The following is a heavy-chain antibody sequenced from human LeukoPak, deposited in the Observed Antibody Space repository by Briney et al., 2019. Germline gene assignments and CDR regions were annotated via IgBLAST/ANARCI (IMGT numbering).Heavy chain of an antibody. D-gene: IGHD3-10*01. J-gene: IGHJ6*02. CDR3: ARVAVSYYGSGSYYGMDV. Sequence: GGSLRLSCAASGFTVSSNYMSWVRQAPGKGLEWVSSISSSSSYIYYADSVKGRFTISRDNAKNSLYLQMNSLRAEDTAVYYCARVAVSYYGSGSYYGMDVWGQGTTVTVSS. CDR2: ISSSSSYI. V-gene: IGHV3-21*01. CDR1: GFTVSSNY.